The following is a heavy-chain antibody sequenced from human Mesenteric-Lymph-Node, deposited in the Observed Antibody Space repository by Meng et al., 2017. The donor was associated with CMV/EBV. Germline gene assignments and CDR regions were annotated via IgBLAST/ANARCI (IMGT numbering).Heavy chain of an antibody. Sequence: SETLSLTCTVSGGSISSSSYYWGWIRQPPGKGLEWIGYIYHSGSTYHNPSLKSRATISVDTSKNQLSLKLRSVTAADTAVYYCARDRGVVSDAFDIWGQGTMVTVSS. CDR1: GGSISSSSYY. D-gene: IGHD3-3*01. CDR3: ARDRGVVSDAFDI. J-gene: IGHJ3*02. V-gene: IGHV4-31*03. CDR2: IYHSGST.